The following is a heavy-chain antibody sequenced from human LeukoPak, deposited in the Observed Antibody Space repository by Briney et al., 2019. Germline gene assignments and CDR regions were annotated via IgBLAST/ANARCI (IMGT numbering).Heavy chain of an antibody. Sequence: SETLSLTCGVSGASVSSIGYSWSWIRQPPGKGLEWIGYIYQSGSASYNPSLQSRVTISIDKSKNQFSLNLNSVTAADTAVYYCARNSYYDNSGEGAFDIWGQGQWSPSLQ. D-gene: IGHD3-22*01. J-gene: IGHJ3*02. V-gene: IGHV4-30-2*01. CDR2: IYQSGSA. CDR1: GASVSSIGYS. CDR3: ARNSYYDNSGEGAFDI.